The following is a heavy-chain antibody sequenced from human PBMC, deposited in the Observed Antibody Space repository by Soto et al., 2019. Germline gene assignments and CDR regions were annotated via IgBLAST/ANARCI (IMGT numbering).Heavy chain of an antibody. D-gene: IGHD3-10*01. Sequence: PGESLKISCMGSGYSFTSYWIGWVRQMPGKGLEWMGIIYPGASDTRYSPSFQGQVTTSADKSISTASLQWSSLKASDTAMYYCAGGGVRGVITRTRDYYGMDAWGQGTTVTVSS. V-gene: IGHV5-51*01. J-gene: IGHJ6*02. CDR1: GYSFTSYW. CDR3: AGGGVRGVITRTRDYYGMDA. CDR2: IYPGASDT.